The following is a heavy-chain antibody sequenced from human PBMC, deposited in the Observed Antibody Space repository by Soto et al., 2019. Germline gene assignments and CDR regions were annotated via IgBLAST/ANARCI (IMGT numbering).Heavy chain of an antibody. J-gene: IGHJ5*01. D-gene: IGHD2-21*01. CDR3: ARNGDCGSGTCNFGWFDP. CDR1: GGSMRNIDW. Sequence: QVQLQESGPGLVEPSGTLSLTCAVFGGSMRNIDWWTWVRQPPGKGLEWIGEISHSGIANYNPSLKNRVTMSIDTSKNQFSLTLNSLTAADTAMYYCARNGDCGSGTCNFGWFDPWGQGTLVTVSS. CDR2: ISHSGIA. V-gene: IGHV4-4*02.